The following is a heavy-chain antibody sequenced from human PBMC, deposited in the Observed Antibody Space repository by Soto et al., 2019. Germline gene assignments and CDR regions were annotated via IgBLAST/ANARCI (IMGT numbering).Heavy chain of an antibody. Sequence: SETLSLTCAVYGGSFSGYYWSWIRQPPEKGLEWIGEINHSGSTNYNPSLKSRVTISVDTSKNQFSLKLSSENAADTAVYYCERSCGMVWGVKSNYYSSYVMDGWGQGTKVTVSS. D-gene: IGHD3-10*01. J-gene: IGHJ6*02. CDR1: GGSFSGYY. CDR3: ERSCGMVWGVKSNYYSSYVMDG. CDR2: INHSGST. V-gene: IGHV4-34*01.